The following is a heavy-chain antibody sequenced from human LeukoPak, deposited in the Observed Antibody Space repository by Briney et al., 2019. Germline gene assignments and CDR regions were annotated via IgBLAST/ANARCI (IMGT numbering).Heavy chain of an antibody. D-gene: IGHD1-26*01. J-gene: IGHJ4*02. Sequence: PSETLSLTCSVSGRSIINTSYFWGWICQPPGKGLEWIGSLHHSGTNSYNPSLKNRVTMSVDTSRNELFLSLTSVTAADTAIYYCVILSGLQIVGDPDYWGQGTLVTVSS. CDR3: VILSGLQIVGDPDY. CDR1: GRSIINTSYF. CDR2: LHHSGTN. V-gene: IGHV4-39*01.